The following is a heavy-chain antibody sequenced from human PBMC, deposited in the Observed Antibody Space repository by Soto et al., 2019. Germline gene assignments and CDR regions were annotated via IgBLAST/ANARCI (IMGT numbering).Heavy chain of an antibody. CDR1: GGSFSGYY. J-gene: IGHJ5*02. D-gene: IGHD1-26*01. Sequence: SETQSLTCAVYGGSFSGYYWSWIRQPPGKGLEWIGEINHSGSTNYNPSLKSRVTISVDTSKNQFSLRLSSVTAADTAVYYCANVGATNWFDPWGQGTLVTVSS. CDR3: ANVGATNWFDP. V-gene: IGHV4-34*01. CDR2: INHSGST.